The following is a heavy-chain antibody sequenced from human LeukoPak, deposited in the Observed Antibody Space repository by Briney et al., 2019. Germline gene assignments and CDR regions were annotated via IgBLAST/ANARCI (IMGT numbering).Heavy chain of an antibody. Sequence: ASVKVSCKASGGTFNTYSISWVRQAPGQGLEWMGWISAYNGNANYAQKLQGRVTMTTDTSTSTAYMELRSLRSDDTAVYYCARDSQWLRFVADYWGQGTLVTVSS. J-gene: IGHJ4*02. CDR1: GGTFNTYS. CDR3: ARDSQWLRFVADY. D-gene: IGHD5-12*01. V-gene: IGHV1-18*01. CDR2: ISAYNGNA.